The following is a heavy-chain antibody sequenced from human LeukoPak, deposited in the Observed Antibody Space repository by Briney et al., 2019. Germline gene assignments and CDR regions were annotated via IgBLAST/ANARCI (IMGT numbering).Heavy chain of an antibody. CDR2: IYYSGST. J-gene: IGHJ3*02. CDR1: GGSISSGDYY. V-gene: IGHV4-30-4*08. CDR3: ARVSGLQGSLDAFDI. D-gene: IGHD2-15*01. Sequence: PSQTLSLTCTVSGGSISSGDYYWSWIRQPPGKGLEWIGYIYYSGSTYYNPSLKSRVTISVDTSKNQSSLKLSSVTAADTAVYYCARVSGLQGSLDAFDIWGQGTMVTVS.